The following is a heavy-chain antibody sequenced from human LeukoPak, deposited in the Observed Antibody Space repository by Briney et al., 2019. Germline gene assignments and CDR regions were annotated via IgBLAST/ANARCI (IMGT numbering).Heavy chain of an antibody. D-gene: IGHD6-19*01. J-gene: IGHJ4*02. Sequence: NPSETLSLTCTVSGGSISSYYWSWLRKPPGKGLEWIGYSFFSGSTNYNPSHKSRVTISLDTSKNQFSLRLNSVTAADPAVYYCARGGLSSGWYGWGQGTLVTVSS. CDR1: GGSISSYY. V-gene: IGHV4-59*01. CDR3: ARGGLSSGWYG. CDR2: SFFSGST.